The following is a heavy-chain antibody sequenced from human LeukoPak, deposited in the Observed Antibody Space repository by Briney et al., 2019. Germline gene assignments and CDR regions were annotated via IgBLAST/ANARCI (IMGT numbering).Heavy chain of an antibody. J-gene: IGHJ4*02. CDR2: IRYDGSNK. V-gene: IGHV3-30*02. CDR3: AKDHHIVVVIAGEPFDY. CDR1: GFTFSSYG. Sequence: GGSLRLSCAASGFTFSSYGMHWVRRAPGKGLEWVAFIRYDGSNKYYADSVKGRFTISRDNSKNTLYLQMNSLRAEDTAVYYCAKDHHIVVVIAGEPFDYWGQGTLVTVSS. D-gene: IGHD2-21*01.